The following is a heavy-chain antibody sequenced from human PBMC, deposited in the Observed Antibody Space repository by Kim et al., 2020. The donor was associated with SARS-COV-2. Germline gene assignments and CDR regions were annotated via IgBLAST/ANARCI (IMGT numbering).Heavy chain of an antibody. CDR1: GFTVSSNY. CDR3: ARGPRITIFGVDLNYYYGMDV. CDR2: IYSGGST. J-gene: IGHJ6*02. Sequence: GGSLRLSCAASGFTVSSNYMSWVRQAPGKGLEWVSVIYSGGSTYYADSVKGRFTISRDNSKNTLYLQMNSLRAEDTAVYYCARGPRITIFGVDLNYYYGMDVSGQGTTVTVSS. D-gene: IGHD3-3*01. V-gene: IGHV3-66*01.